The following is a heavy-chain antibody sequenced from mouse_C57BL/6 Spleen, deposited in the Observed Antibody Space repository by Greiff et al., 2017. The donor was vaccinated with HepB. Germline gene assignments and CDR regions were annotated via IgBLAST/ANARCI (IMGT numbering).Heavy chain of an antibody. CDR3: ARPPYYGSSYYAMDY. D-gene: IGHD1-1*01. J-gene: IGHJ4*01. Sequence: EVNLVESGGGLVKPGGSLKLSCAASGFTFSDYGMHWVRQAPEKGLEWVAYISSGSSTIYYADTVKGRFTISRDNAKNTLFLQMTSLRSEDTAMYYCARPPYYGSSYYAMDYWGQGTSVTVSS. CDR2: ISSGSSTI. V-gene: IGHV5-17*01. CDR1: GFTFSDYG.